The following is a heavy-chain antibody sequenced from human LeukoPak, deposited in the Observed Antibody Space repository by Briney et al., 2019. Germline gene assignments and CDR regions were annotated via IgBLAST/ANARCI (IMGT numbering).Heavy chain of an antibody. CDR1: GGSISSYY. D-gene: IGHD2-2*01. Sequence: VKPSETLSLTCSVSGGSISSYYWSWIRQPPGKGLELIGYMYDSGSTNNNPSLKSRVTISVDTSKNQFSLKLTSVTAADTAVYYCARLAAYCSTTSCSFDSWGQGTLVAVSS. V-gene: IGHV4-59*08. CDR3: ARLAAYCSTTSCSFDS. CDR2: MYDSGST. J-gene: IGHJ4*02.